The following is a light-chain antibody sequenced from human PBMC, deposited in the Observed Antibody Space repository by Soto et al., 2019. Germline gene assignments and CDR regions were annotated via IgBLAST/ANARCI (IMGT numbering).Light chain of an antibody. CDR2: AAS. V-gene: IGKV1-27*01. Sequence: DIQMTQSPSSLSASVGDRVTITCRASQGISNYLAWYQQKPGKVPKLLIYAASTLQSGVPSRFSGSGSGTDFTLTISSLQPEDVATYYCQKYNSAPRGFTFGPGTKLDIK. CDR3: QKYNSAPRGFT. CDR1: QGISNY. J-gene: IGKJ3*01.